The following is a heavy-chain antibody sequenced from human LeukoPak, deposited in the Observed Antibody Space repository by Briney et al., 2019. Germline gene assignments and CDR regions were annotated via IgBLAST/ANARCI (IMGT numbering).Heavy chain of an antibody. Sequence: SVKVSCKASGGTFSSYAISWVRQAPGQGLEWMGGIIPIFGTANYAQKFQGRVTITADESTSTAYMELSSLRSEDTAVYYCARDNDYGDYEMRLGVDYWGQGTLVTVSS. CDR3: ARDNDYGDYEMRLGVDY. CDR1: GGTFSSYA. V-gene: IGHV1-69*01. J-gene: IGHJ4*02. CDR2: IIPIFGTA. D-gene: IGHD4-17*01.